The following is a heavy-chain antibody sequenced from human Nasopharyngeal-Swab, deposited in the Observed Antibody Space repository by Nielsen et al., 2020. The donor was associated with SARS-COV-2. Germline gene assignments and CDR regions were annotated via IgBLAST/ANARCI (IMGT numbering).Heavy chain of an antibody. CDR1: GFNVSNNY. J-gene: IGHJ4*01. D-gene: IGHD1-26*01. Sequence: GESLKISCAASGFNVSNNYMTWVRQAPGKGLEWVSIIYSSGSIYHADSVKGRFAISRDYAKNTLFLRMRSLRDDDTAVYYCTRDLSGPVDLWGLGILVTVSS. V-gene: IGHV3-53*01. CDR2: IYSSGSI. CDR3: TRDLSGPVDL.